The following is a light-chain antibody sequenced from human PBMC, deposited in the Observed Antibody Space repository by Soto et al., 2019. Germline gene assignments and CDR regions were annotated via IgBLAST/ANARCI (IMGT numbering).Light chain of an antibody. J-gene: IGKJ1*01. Sequence: EIVMTQSPATLSVSPGERVTLSCRASLGISINLAWYQQRPGQAPRLLIFGASTRATGIPARFSGSGAGTEFTLTITSLQSEDFAVYFCPQYNNWPLTFGQGTKVDIK. CDR3: PQYNNWPLT. CDR2: GAS. CDR1: LGISIN. V-gene: IGKV3-15*01.